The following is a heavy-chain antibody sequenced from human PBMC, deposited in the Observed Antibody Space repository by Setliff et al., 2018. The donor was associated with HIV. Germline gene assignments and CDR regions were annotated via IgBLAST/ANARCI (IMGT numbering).Heavy chain of an antibody. J-gene: IGHJ3*02. Sequence: PSETLSLTCTVSGGSIASGGYYWSWIRHHPGKCLECIGYIYYTGSTYSNPSLKSRVTISVDTSKKQFSLKLSSVTAPDSAVYYCARVDTALLRGVIAFDIWGQGSMVTVSS. CDR2: IYYTGST. D-gene: IGHD5-18*01. V-gene: IGHV4-31*03. CDR3: ARVDTALLRGVIAFDI. CDR1: GGSIASGGYY.